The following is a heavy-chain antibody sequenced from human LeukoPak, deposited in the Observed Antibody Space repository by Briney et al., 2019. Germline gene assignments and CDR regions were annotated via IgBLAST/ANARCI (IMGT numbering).Heavy chain of an antibody. Sequence: GGSLRLSCAATEFIVSINYMTWVRQAPGKGLEWVSAISGSGGSTYYADSVKGRFTISRDNSKNTQYLQMNSLRAEDTAVYYCAKDPSWSGYFDYWGQGTLVTVSS. V-gene: IGHV3-23*01. CDR1: EFIVSINY. D-gene: IGHD6-13*01. CDR3: AKDPSWSGYFDY. J-gene: IGHJ4*02. CDR2: ISGSGGST.